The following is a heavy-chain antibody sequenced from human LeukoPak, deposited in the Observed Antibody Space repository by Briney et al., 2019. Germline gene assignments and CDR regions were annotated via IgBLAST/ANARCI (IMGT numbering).Heavy chain of an antibody. CDR3: ATNSGSYWYFDY. J-gene: IGHJ4*02. V-gene: IGHV3-30-3*01. CDR1: GFTFSSYA. CDR2: ISYDGSNK. D-gene: IGHD1-26*01. Sequence: PGGSLRLSCAASGFTFSSYAMHWVRQAPGKGLEWVAVISYDGSNKYYADSVKGRFTISRDNSKNTLYLQMNSLRAEDTAVYYCATNSGSYWYFDYWGQGTLVTVS.